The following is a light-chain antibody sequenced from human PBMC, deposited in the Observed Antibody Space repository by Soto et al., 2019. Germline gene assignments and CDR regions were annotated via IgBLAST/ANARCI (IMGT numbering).Light chain of an antibody. V-gene: IGKV3-20*01. J-gene: IGKJ2*01. Sequence: EIVLTQSPGTLSLSPGERATLSCRASQRVSSTYFAWYQQKPGQAPRLLIYGAYSRATGITDRFSRSASGTDFTLTISRLEPEDSAVYYCQRYDISPFPFGQGTKLEIK. CDR3: QRYDISPFP. CDR2: GAY. CDR1: QRVSSTY.